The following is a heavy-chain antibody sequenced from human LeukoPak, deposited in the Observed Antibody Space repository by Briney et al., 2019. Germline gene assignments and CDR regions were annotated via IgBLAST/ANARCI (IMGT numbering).Heavy chain of an antibody. Sequence: SGPTVVKLTQTLTLTCSFLGFSLTTSGVGVGWMRQPPGKALEWHALIYWHDDKRYSPSLKSRLTIPKDNSNNQVVLTMTSMEPVDTATYYCAHCAIRSGSFRVDYWGKGNLDTVFS. V-gene: IGHV2-5*01. CDR2: IYWHDDK. CDR3: AHCAIRSGSFRVDY. D-gene: IGHD6-19*01. J-gene: IGHJ4*02. CDR1: GFSLTTSGVG.